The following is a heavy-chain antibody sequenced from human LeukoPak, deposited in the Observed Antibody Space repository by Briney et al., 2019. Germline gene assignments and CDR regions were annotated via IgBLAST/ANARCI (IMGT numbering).Heavy chain of an antibody. CDR2: ITTSDGNT. CDR1: GFHFSRYN. V-gene: IGHV3-23*01. CDR3: AKGSALWDWSYYFDY. Sequence: GSLKLLCAASGFHFSRYNLSWVRPAPGKGLGGVLTITTSDGNTYYADSVKGRFTISRDNSKNTLYLQMNSLRAEDTAVYYCAKGSALWDWSYYFDYWGQGTLVTVSS. J-gene: IGHJ4*02. D-gene: IGHD3-10*01.